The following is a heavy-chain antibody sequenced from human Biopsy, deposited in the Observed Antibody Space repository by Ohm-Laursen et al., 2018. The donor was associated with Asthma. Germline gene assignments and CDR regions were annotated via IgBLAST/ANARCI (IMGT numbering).Heavy chain of an antibody. CDR2: IYSGGTS. Sequence: SLRLSCTASGFTVSRDHMFWVRQAPGKGLEWVSVIYSGGTSHTADYARGRFTISRDFSKNTLHLQMHSLRVEETAVYYCARGDSSGWSHYYFDYWGQGTLVTVSS. CDR1: GFTVSRDH. V-gene: IGHV3-53*01. D-gene: IGHD6-19*01. CDR3: ARGDSSGWSHYYFDY. J-gene: IGHJ4*02.